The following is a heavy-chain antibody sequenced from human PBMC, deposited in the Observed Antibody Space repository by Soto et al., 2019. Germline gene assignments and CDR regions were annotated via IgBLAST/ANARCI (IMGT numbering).Heavy chain of an antibody. V-gene: IGHV3-30*18. D-gene: IGHD3-16*02. Sequence: PGGSLRLSCAASGFTFISYGMHWVRQAPCKGLEWVAVISYDGSNKYYADSVKGRFTISRDNSENTLYLQMNSLRAEDTAVYYCAKEGGSYRSRGAFDIWGQGTMVTVSS. CDR2: ISYDGSNK. CDR1: GFTFISYG. J-gene: IGHJ3*02. CDR3: AKEGGSYRSRGAFDI.